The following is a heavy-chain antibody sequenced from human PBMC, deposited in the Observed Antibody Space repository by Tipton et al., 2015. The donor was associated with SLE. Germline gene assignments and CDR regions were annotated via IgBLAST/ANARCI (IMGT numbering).Heavy chain of an antibody. Sequence: TLSLTCTVSGGSISSGSYYWSWIRQPPGKGLEWIGEINHSGSTNYNPSLKSRVTMSLDASKNQFSLTVSSVTAADTAVYHCARDAYCSGGSCYGFDSWGPGTLVAVSS. J-gene: IGHJ4*02. D-gene: IGHD2-15*01. V-gene: IGHV4-39*07. CDR3: ARDAYCSGGSCYGFDS. CDR2: INHSGST. CDR1: GGSISSGSYY.